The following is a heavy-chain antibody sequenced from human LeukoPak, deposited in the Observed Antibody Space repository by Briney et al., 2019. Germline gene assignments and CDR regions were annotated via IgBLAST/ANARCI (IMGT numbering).Heavy chain of an antibody. CDR1: GFAFSSDW. Sequence: GGSLRLSCAASGFAFSSDWVHWVRQAPGKGLVWVSRINSDGSSTTYADSVKGRFTISRDNAKNTLYLQMNSLRAEDTALYYCASRWWYFDLWGRGTLVTVSS. CDR3: ASRWWYFDL. CDR2: INSDGSST. V-gene: IGHV3-74*03. J-gene: IGHJ2*01. D-gene: IGHD6-13*01.